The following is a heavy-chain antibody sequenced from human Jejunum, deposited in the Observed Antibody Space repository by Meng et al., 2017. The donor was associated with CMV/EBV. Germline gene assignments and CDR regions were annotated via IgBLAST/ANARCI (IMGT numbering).Heavy chain of an antibody. CDR1: GLTFSSYG. J-gene: IGHJ4*02. V-gene: IGHV3-23*01. CDR2: ISDTGSST. CDR3: AKDRLTIAFLDY. Sequence: ASGLTFSSYGMRWVRQAPGKGLEWVSGISDTGSSTYYADSVKGRFTISRDNSKNTLYLQMNSLRAEDTAVYYCAKDRLTIAFLDYWGQGTQVTVSS. D-gene: IGHD3-10*01.